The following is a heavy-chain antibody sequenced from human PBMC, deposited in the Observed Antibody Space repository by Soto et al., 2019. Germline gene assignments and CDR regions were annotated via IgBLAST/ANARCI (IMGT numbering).Heavy chain of an antibody. CDR2: TNHSGST. Sequence: SETLSLTCAVYGGSFSGYYWSWIRQPPGKGLEWIGETNHSGSTNYNPSLKSRVTISVDTSKNQFSLKLSSVTAADTAVYYCASRFSHLRYYYYGMDVWGQGTTVTVSS. CDR3: ASRFSHLRYYYYGMDV. V-gene: IGHV4-34*01. D-gene: IGHD3-3*01. CDR1: GGSFSGYY. J-gene: IGHJ6*02.